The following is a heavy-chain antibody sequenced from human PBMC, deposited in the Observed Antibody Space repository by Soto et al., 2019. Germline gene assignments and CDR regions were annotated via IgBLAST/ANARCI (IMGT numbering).Heavy chain of an antibody. V-gene: IGHV3-23*01. J-gene: IGHJ5*02. CDR3: AIQIYPSFCDP. CDR1: GLTFNNYV. CDR2: ISGSGEIT. Sequence: EVQLLESGGGLVQPGGSLRLSCAASGLTFNNYVMSWVRQGPGKGLEWVSGISGSGEITYYADSAKGHFTISRDNSKNTLFLQMNSMRVEETAVDYCAIQIYPSFCDPWGQGTLVTVSS.